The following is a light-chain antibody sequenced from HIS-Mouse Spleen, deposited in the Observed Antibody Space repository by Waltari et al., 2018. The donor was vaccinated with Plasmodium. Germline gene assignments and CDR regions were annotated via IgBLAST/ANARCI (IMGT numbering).Light chain of an antibody. CDR3: QQYNSYSWT. J-gene: IGKJ1*01. V-gene: IGKV1-5*03. Sequence: IQMTQSPSTLSASVGARVTITCRASHSISSRMAWYQQKPGKAPKLLIYKASSLESGVPSRFSGSGSGTEFTLTISSLQPDDFATYYCQQYNSYSWTFGQGTKVEIK. CDR1: HSISSR. CDR2: KAS.